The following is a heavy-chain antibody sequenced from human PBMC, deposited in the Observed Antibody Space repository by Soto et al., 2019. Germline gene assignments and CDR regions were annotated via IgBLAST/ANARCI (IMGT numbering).Heavy chain of an antibody. Sequence: ETLSLTCTVSGGSISSYYWSWIRQPPGKGLEWIGYIYYSGSTNYNPSLKSRVTISVDTSKNQFSLKLSSVTAADTAVYYCARQVSRYCTNGVCYMFDYWGQGTLVTVSS. CDR1: GGSISSYY. CDR3: ARQVSRYCTNGVCYMFDY. J-gene: IGHJ4*02. CDR2: IYYSGST. V-gene: IGHV4-59*08. D-gene: IGHD2-8*01.